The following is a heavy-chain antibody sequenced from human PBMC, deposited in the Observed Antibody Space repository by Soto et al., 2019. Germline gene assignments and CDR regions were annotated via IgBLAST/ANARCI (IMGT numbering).Heavy chain of an antibody. V-gene: IGHV3-33*01. CDR3: ARGRCSSTSCYTNGGPFDY. CDR2: IWYDGSNK. CDR1: GFSLSSYG. Sequence: GTLRLSCAVPGFSLSSYGMHWVRQAPGKGLEWVAVIWYDGSNKYYADSVKGRFTISRDNSKNTLYLQMNSLRAEDTAVYYCARGRCSSTSCYTNGGPFDYWGQGTRVT. J-gene: IGHJ4*02. D-gene: IGHD2-2*02.